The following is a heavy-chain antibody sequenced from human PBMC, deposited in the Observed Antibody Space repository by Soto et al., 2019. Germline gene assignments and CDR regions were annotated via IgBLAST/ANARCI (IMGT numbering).Heavy chain of an antibody. CDR2: ISYDGSNK. Sequence: QVQLVESGGGVVQPGRSLRLSCAASGFTFSSYAMHWVRQAPGKGLEWVAVISYDGSNKYYADSVKGRFTISRDNSKNTLYLQMNSLRAEDTAGYYCARAPTVVVTAYYFDYWGQGTLVTVSS. J-gene: IGHJ4*02. V-gene: IGHV3-30-3*01. CDR1: GFTFSSYA. D-gene: IGHD2-15*01. CDR3: ARAPTVVVTAYYFDY.